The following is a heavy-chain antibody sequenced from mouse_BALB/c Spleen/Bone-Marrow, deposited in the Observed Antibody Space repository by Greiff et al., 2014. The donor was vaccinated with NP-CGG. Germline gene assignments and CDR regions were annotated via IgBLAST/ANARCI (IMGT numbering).Heavy chain of an antibody. CDR2: IDPFNGAT. CDR1: GYSFTSYY. D-gene: IGHD4-1*01. J-gene: IGHJ2*01. Sequence: VQLQQSGPELMKPGASVKISCKASGYSFTSYYMHWVKQSHRKSLEWIGYIDPFNGATSYNQKFKGKATLTVDKSSSTAYMHLSSLTSEDSAVYYCARNWDVDYWGQGTTLTVSS. V-gene: IGHV1S135*01. CDR3: ARNWDVDY.